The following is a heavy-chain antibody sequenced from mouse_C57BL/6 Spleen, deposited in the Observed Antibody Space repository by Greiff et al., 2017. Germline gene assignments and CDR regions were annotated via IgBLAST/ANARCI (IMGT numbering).Heavy chain of an antibody. J-gene: IGHJ4*01. V-gene: IGHV1-53*01. CDR1: GYTFTSYW. Sequence: VQLQQPGTELVKPGASVKLSCKASGYTFTSYWMHWVKQRPGQGLEWIGNINPSNGGTNYNEKFKSKATLTVDKSSSTAYMQLSSLTSEDSAVYYCARGAAQARQAMDYWGQGTSVTVSS. CDR2: INPSNGGT. D-gene: IGHD3-2*02. CDR3: ARGAAQARQAMDY.